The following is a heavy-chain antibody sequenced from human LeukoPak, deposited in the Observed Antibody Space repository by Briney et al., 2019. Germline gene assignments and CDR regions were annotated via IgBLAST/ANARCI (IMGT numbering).Heavy chain of an antibody. J-gene: IGHJ4*02. CDR2: ISGSGGST. D-gene: IGHD3-10*02. Sequence: GGSLRLSCAASGFTFSSYAMSWARQAPGKGLEWVSAISGSGGSTYYADSVKGRFTISRDNSKNTLYLQMNSLRAEDTAAYYCAKDMVFGELSHFDYWGQGTLVTVSS. CDR1: GFTFSSYA. CDR3: AKDMVFGELSHFDY. V-gene: IGHV3-23*01.